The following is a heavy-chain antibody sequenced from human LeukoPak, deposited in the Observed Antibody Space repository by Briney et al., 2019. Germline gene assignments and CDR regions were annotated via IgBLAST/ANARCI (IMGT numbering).Heavy chain of an antibody. CDR2: IRPDGSEK. CDR1: GFTFSAYW. J-gene: IGHJ4*02. D-gene: IGHD3-22*01. CDR3: ASIEYYDSSGGGDYFDY. Sequence: GGSLRLSCAASGFTFSAYWMSWVRQAPGKGLEWVANIRPDGSEKYYVGSVKGRLTISRDNAKNSLSLQMNSLRGEDTAVYYCASIEYYDSSGGGDYFDYWGQGTLVTVSS. V-gene: IGHV3-7*01.